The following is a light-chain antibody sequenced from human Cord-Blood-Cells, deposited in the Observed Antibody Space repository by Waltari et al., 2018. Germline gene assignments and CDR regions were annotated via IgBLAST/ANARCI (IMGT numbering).Light chain of an antibody. J-gene: IGLJ1*01. CDR3: CSYAGSSTHYV. Sequence: QSALTQPASVSGSPGQSITISCTGTSSDVGSYNLVPWYQQHPGKAPKLMIYESSKRPSGVSNRFSGSKSGNTASLTISGLQAEDEADYYCCSYAGSSTHYVFGTGTKVTVL. CDR1: SSDVGSYNL. V-gene: IGLV2-23*01. CDR2: ESS.